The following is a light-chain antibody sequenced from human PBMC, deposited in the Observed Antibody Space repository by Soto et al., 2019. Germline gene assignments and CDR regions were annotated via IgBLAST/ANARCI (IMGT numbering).Light chain of an antibody. CDR2: GAS. V-gene: IGKV1-12*01. J-gene: IGKJ2*01. CDR3: QQANSFPYT. Sequence: DIQMTQSPSSVSVSVGDRVTITCRASQGVCNWLAWYQQKPGKAPKLLIYGASTLRRGVPSRYRGSGSGADFTFTISSLQPEDFATYYCQQANSFPYTFGQGTKLEIK. CDR1: QGVCNW.